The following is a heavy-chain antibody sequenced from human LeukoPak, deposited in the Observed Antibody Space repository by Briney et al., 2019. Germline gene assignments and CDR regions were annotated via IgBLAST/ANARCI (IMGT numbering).Heavy chain of an antibody. Sequence: GGSLRLSCAASGFTFSSYSMKWVRQTPGKGLEWVSFISSSSSYIYYADSVRGRFTISRDNAKNSLYLQMNSLRAEDTAVYYCVRDFRFLEDYWGQGTLVTVSS. CDR3: VRDFRFLEDY. V-gene: IGHV3-21*01. CDR1: GFTFSSYS. D-gene: IGHD3-3*01. CDR2: ISSSSSYI. J-gene: IGHJ4*02.